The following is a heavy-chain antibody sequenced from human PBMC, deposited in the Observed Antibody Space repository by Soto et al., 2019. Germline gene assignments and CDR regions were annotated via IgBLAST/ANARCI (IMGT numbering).Heavy chain of an antibody. D-gene: IGHD6-19*01. CDR2: ISWNSGSI. J-gene: IGHJ3*02. V-gene: IGHV3-9*01. Sequence: GGSLRLSCAASGFTFDDYAMHWVRQAPGKGLEWVSGISWNSGSIGYADSVKGRFTISRDNAKNSLYLQMNSLRAEDTALYYCAVSYSSGWYVGSAFDIWGQGTMVTVSS. CDR1: GFTFDDYA. CDR3: AVSYSSGWYVGSAFDI.